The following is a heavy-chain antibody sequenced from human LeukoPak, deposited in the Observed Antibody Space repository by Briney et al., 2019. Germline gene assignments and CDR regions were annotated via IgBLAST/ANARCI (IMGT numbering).Heavy chain of an antibody. J-gene: IGHJ6*04. D-gene: IGHD3-10*01. CDR3: ARDPLYGSGSLDV. V-gene: IGHV1-46*01. Sequence: GASVKVSCKASGYTFTSNYMHWVRQAPGQGLEWMGIINPSGGSTSYAQKFQGRVTMTTDTSTSTAYMELRSLRSDDTAVYYCARDPLYGSGSLDVWGKGTTVTVSS. CDR2: INPSGGST. CDR1: GYTFTSNY.